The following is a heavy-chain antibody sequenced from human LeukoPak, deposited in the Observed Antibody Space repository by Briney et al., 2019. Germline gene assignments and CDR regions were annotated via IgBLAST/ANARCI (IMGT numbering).Heavy chain of an antibody. CDR1: GFTFSDYY. D-gene: IGHD4-23*01. J-gene: IGHJ3*02. CDR3: ARGLKLRWQPRDAFDI. V-gene: IGHV3-11*01. CDR2: ISTSGSTI. Sequence: GGSLRLSCAASGFTFSDYYMSWIRQAPGKGLEWISYISTSGSTIYYADSVKGRFTISRDNAKNSLYLQMNSLRAEDTAVYYCARGLKLRWQPRDAFDIWGQGTMVTVSS.